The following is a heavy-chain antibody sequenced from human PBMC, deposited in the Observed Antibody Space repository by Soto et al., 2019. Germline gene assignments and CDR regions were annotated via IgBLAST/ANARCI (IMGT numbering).Heavy chain of an antibody. CDR1: GGTFSSYA. CDR3: ASNRRRGYDMYDY. Sequence: GASVKVSCKASGGTFSSYAIGWVRQAPGQGLEWMGGIIPIFGTANYAQKFQGRVTITADESTSTAYMELSSLRSEDTAVYYCASNRRRGYDMYDYWGQGTLVTVSS. CDR2: IIPIFGTA. V-gene: IGHV1-69*13. D-gene: IGHD3-9*01. J-gene: IGHJ4*02.